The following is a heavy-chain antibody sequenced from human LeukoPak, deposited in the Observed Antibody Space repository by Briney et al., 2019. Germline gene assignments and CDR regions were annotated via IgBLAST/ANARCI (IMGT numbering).Heavy chain of an antibody. CDR2: ISGSGGST. CDR3: AKDTQYYYGSGSYFY. CDR1: GFTFSSYA. V-gene: IGHV3-23*01. J-gene: IGHJ4*02. D-gene: IGHD3-10*01. Sequence: GGSLRLSCAASGFTFSSYAMSWVRQAPVKGLEWVSAISGSGGSTYYADSVKGRFTISRDNSKNTLYLQMNSLRAEDTAVYYCAKDTQYYYGSGSYFYWGQGTLVTVSS.